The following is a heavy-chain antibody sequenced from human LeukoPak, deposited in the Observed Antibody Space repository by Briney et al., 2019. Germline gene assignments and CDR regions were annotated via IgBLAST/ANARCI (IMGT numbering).Heavy chain of an antibody. CDR1: GYSISSGYY. CDR3: ARGAYGSGRKLDC. D-gene: IGHD3-10*01. Sequence: SETLSLTCTVSGYSISSGYYWGWIRQPPGEWLEWIGSIYHSGSTYYNPSLKSRVTISVDTSKNQFSLKLSSVTAADTAVYYCARGAYGSGRKLDCWGQGTLVTVSS. CDR2: IYHSGST. V-gene: IGHV4-38-2*02. J-gene: IGHJ4*02.